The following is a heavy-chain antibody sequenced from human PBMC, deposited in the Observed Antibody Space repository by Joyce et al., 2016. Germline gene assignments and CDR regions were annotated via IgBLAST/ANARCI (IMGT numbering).Heavy chain of an antibody. CDR1: GFTCRNFY. Sequence: EVQLVESGGGLVQPGGYLRLSCAASGFTCRNFYMHWVRQAPGKGMLLVSPIGNGGSNGAYANSLKGRFTISRDDAKNTVYLYMSSLRVEDTSIYCCARDYYFDSGTSYMGYDHWGRGTLVTVSS. CDR3: ARDYYFDSGTSYMGYDH. J-gene: IGHJ4*02. D-gene: IGHD2/OR15-2a*01. V-gene: IGHV3-74*01. CDR2: IGNGGSNG.